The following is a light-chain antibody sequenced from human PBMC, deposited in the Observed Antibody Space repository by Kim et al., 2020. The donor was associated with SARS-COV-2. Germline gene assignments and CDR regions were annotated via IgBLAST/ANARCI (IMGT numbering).Light chain of an antibody. CDR1: SSDVGGYKY. J-gene: IGLJ7*01. CDR3: SSYTSSSTTV. CDR2: EVN. V-gene: IGLV2-14*01. Sequence: QSALTQPASVSGSPGQSITISCTGTSSDVGGYKYVSWYQQHPGKAPKLMIYEVNNRPSGVSNRFSGSKSGNTASLTISGLQAEDEADYYCSSYTSSSTTVFGGGTQLTVL.